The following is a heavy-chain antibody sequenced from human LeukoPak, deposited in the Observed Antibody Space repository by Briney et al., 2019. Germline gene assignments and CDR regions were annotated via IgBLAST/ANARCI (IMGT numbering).Heavy chain of an antibody. D-gene: IGHD2/OR15-2a*01. Sequence: SETLSLTCAVYGGSFSGYYWSWIRQPPGKGLEWIGEINHSGSTNYNPSLKSRVTISVDTSKNQFSLKLSSVTAADTAVYYCARHSTSSNARNYYMDVWGKGTTVTVSS. V-gene: IGHV4-34*01. CDR3: ARHSTSSNARNYYMDV. CDR2: INHSGST. J-gene: IGHJ6*03. CDR1: GGSFSGYY.